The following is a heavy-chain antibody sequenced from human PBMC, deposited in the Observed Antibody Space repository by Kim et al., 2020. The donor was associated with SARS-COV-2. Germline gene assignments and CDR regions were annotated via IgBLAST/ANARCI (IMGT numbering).Heavy chain of an antibody. D-gene: IGHD3-9*01. J-gene: IGHJ4*02. CDR1: GGSFSGYY. V-gene: IGHV4-34*01. Sequence: SETLSLTCAVYGGSFSGYYWSWIRQPPGKGLEWIGEINHSGSTNYNPSLKSRVTISVDTSKNQFSLKLSSVTAADTAVYYCARGSSLRYFDWLYNHHYLDYWGQGTLVTVSS. CDR3: ARGSSLRYFDWLYNHHYLDY. CDR2: INHSGST.